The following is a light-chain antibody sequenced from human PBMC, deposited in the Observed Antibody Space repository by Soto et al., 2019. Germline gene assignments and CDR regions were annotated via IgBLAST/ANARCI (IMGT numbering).Light chain of an antibody. Sequence: DIQMTQSPSSVSASVGDRVTITCRASQSISSSLAWYQQKPGTVPKPLVYAASSLQSGVPSRFIGSGAGTEYALSITSLEPEEFRAYYCEQCDSYPSTFGQGTRVEIK. CDR1: QSISSS. CDR2: AAS. V-gene: IGKV1-12*01. J-gene: IGKJ5*01. CDR3: EQCDSYPST.